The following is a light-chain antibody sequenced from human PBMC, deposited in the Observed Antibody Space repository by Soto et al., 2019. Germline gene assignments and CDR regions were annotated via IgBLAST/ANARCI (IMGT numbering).Light chain of an antibody. Sequence: QSVLTQPASVSGSPGQSITISCTGTSSDVGTYDLVSWYQQHPGKAPKLVIYDGSKRPSGVSNRFSASKSGNTASLTISGLQAEDEADYYCCSYASSNTLLFGGGTKLTVL. CDR2: DGS. J-gene: IGLJ2*01. CDR1: SSDVGTYDL. V-gene: IGLV2-23*01. CDR3: CSYASSNTLL.